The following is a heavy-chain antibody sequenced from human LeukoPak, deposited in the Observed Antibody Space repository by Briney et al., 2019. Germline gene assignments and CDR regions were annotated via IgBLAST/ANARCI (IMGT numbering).Heavy chain of an antibody. CDR1: GFTFSSYG. D-gene: IGHD6-19*01. Sequence: GRSLRLSCAASGFTFSSYGMHWVPQAPGKGLEWVAVIWYDGRNKYYADSVKGRFTISRDNSKKTLYLQMNILRAEDTAVYYCARDMEQWLVQDWYFDLWGRGTLVTVSS. J-gene: IGHJ2*01. CDR3: ARDMEQWLVQDWYFDL. CDR2: IWYDGRNK. V-gene: IGHV3-33*01.